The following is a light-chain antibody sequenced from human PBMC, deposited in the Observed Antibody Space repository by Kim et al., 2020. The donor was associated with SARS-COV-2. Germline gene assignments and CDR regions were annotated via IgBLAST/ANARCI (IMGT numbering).Light chain of an antibody. CDR1: SSDVGAFNH. Sequence: QSALTQPASVSGSPGQSITISCTGTSSDVGAFNHVSWYQQHPGKAPKFMIYDVNKRPSGVSSRFSGSKSGNTASLTISGLQADDEAEYYCCSYRSDTTWVFGGGTKVTVL. V-gene: IGLV2-14*03. J-gene: IGLJ6*01. CDR3: CSYRSDTTWV. CDR2: DVN.